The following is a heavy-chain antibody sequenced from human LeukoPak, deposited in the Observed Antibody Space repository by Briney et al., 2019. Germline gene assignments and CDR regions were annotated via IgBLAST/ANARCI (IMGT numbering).Heavy chain of an antibody. Sequence: PSETLSLTCTVSGGSISSNHWSWIRQPPGKGLESIGYIYYSGSTNYNPSLKSRVTISVDTSKNQFSLKLSSVTAADTAVYNCARVVGEGFDYWGQGTLVTVS. D-gene: IGHD2-21*01. J-gene: IGHJ4*02. CDR2: IYYSGST. V-gene: IGHV4-59*01. CDR3: ARVVGEGFDY. CDR1: GGSISSNH.